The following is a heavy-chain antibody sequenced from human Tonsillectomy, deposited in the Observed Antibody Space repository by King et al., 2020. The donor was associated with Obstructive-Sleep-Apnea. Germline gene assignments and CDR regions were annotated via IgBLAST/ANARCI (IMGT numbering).Heavy chain of an antibody. D-gene: IGHD3-10*01. J-gene: IGHJ6*02. CDR1: GGSISGYY. CDR2: ISYTGST. Sequence: QLQESGPVLVKPSETLSLTCTVSGGSISGYYWSWIRQPPGKGLEWIGYISYTGSTNYNPSLKSRVTISVDTSKNQFSLKLSSVTAADTAVYYCARVGRPYFYYYGMDVWGQGTTVTVSS. V-gene: IGHV4-59*01. CDR3: ARVGRPYFYYYGMDV.